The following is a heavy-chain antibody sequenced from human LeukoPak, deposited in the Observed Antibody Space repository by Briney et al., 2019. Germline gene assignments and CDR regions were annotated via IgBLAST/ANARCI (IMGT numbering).Heavy chain of an antibody. D-gene: IGHD5-18*01. J-gene: IGHJ4*02. V-gene: IGHV3-48*03. CDR1: GFTFSSYE. CDR2: ISSSGSTI. CDR3: ARRATSERGHSYGLDY. Sequence: GGSLRLSCAASGFTFSSYEMNWVRQAPGKGLEWVSYISSSGSTIYYADSLEGRFTISRDNAKNSLYLQMNSLRAEDTAVYYCARRATSERGHSYGLDYWGQGTLVTVSS.